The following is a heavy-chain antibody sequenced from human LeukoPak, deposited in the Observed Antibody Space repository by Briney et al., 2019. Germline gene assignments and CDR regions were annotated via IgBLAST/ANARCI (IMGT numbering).Heavy chain of an antibody. CDR1: GVSIRSRY. D-gene: IGHD3-9*01. J-gene: IGHJ3*02. CDR3: ASFENDAFDI. CDR2: IYYSGST. V-gene: IGHV4-59*01. Sequence: SETLSLTGTVCGVSIRSRYWSWLRQHPGKGLEWIGYIYYSGSTNYNPSLKSRVTISVDTSKNQFSLKLSSVTAADTAVYYCASFENDAFDIWGQGTMVTVSS.